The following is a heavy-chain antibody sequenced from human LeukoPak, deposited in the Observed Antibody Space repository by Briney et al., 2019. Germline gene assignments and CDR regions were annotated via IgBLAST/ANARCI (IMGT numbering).Heavy chain of an antibody. CDR3: AKVIREVDMSHDY. V-gene: IGHV3-23*01. CDR1: GFTFSNYA. J-gene: IGHJ4*02. D-gene: IGHD5-24*01. CDR2: ISGSGGSS. Sequence: GGSLRLSCAASGFTFSNYAMSWVRQAPGKGLEWFSGISGSGGSSFSVDSVKGRFTISRDNSKNTLYLQMNSLRAEDTAVYCCAKVIREVDMSHDYWGQGALVTVSS.